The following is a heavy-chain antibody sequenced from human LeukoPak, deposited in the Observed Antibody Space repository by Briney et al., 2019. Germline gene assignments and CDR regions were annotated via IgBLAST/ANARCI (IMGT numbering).Heavy chain of an antibody. CDR1: GHTFTTYY. CDR3: AKETPNTGWFDP. D-gene: IGHD1-14*01. CDR2: INPSGDGT. V-gene: IGHV1-46*01. J-gene: IGHJ5*02. Sequence: ASVKVSCKASGHTFTTYYVHLVRQAPGQGLEWMGVINPSGDGTNYPQRFQGRVTLTRDTSTSTVYMELSSLRSEDTAIYYCAKETPNTGWFDPWGQGTLVTVSS.